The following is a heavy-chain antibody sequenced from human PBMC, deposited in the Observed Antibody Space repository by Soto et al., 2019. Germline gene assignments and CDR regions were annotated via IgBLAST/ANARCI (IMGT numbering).Heavy chain of an antibody. Sequence: PGGSLRLSCAASGFTFSSYSMNWVRQAPGKGLEWVSSISSSSSYIYYADSVKGRFTISRDNAKNSLYLQMNSLRAEDTAVYYCASSYSYGTTYYYDSSGYFPDYWGQGTLVTVSS. V-gene: IGHV3-21*01. CDR3: ASSYSYGTTYYYDSSGYFPDY. CDR2: ISSSSSYI. J-gene: IGHJ4*02. CDR1: GFTFSSYS. D-gene: IGHD3-22*01.